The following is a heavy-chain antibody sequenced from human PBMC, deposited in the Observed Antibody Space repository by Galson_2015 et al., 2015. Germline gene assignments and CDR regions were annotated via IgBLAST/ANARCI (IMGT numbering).Heavy chain of an antibody. CDR1: GDSGSSHSAA. CDR2: TYYRSKWYI. CDR3: TRTHSGWIDY. D-gene: IGHD6-19*01. V-gene: IGHV6-1*01. Sequence: CAISGDSGSSHSAAWDWIRQSPSRGLEWLGRTYYRSKWYIGYAISVRSRITINADTSKNQFSLQLRSVTPEDTAVYYCTRTHSGWIDYWGQGTLVTVSS. J-gene: IGHJ4*02.